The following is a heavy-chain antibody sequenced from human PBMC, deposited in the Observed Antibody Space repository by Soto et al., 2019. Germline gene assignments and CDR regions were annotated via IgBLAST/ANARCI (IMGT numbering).Heavy chain of an antibody. CDR2: IYYSGST. CDR1: GGSISSGGYY. J-gene: IGHJ6*02. V-gene: IGHV4-31*03. Sequence: QVQLQESGPGLVKPSQTLSLTCTVSGGSISSGGYYWSWIRQHPGKGLEWVGYIYYSGSTYYNPSLKSRVTISVDTSKKHCSLKLSSVTAADTAVYYCARVCGGDCHYGMDVWGRGTTVTVSS. CDR3: ARVCGGDCHYGMDV. D-gene: IGHD2-21*02.